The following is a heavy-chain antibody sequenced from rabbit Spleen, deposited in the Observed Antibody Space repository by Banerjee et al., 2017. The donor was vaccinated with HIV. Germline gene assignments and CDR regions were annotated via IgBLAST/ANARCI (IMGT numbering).Heavy chain of an antibody. CDR2: INVATGKP. J-gene: IGHJ4*01. V-gene: IGHV1S45*01. Sequence: LEESGGGLVKPEGSLTLTCTASGFSFGDRDVMCWVRQAPGKGLEWIACINVATGKPVYATWAKGRFTISRTSSTTVTLRMTSLTAADTATYFCARDLVGVIGWNFYLWGPGTLVTVS. CDR3: ARDLVGVIGWNFYL. CDR1: GFSFGDRDV. D-gene: IGHD1-1*01.